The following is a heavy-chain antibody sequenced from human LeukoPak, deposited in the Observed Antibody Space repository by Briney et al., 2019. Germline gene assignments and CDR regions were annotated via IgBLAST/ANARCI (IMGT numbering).Heavy chain of an antibody. V-gene: IGHV3-23*01. CDR1: GFTFSSYA. CDR3: AKGGGSGRSQNWFDP. Sequence: PGGSLRLSCAASGFTFSSYAMSWVRQAPGKGLEWVSAISGSGGSTYYADSVKGRFTISRDNSKNTLYLQMNSLRAEDTAVYYCAKGGGSGRSQNWFDPWGQGTLVTVSS. D-gene: IGHD3-10*01. J-gene: IGHJ5*02. CDR2: ISGSGGST.